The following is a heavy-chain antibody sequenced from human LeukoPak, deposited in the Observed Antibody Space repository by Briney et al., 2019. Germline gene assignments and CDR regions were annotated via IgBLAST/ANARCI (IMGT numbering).Heavy chain of an antibody. D-gene: IGHD2-2*01. CDR2: IYYSGST. J-gene: IGHJ4*02. CDR3: ARAAVPYYFDY. V-gene: IGHV4-59*01. CDR1: GGSISSYY. Sequence: SETLSLTCTVSGGSISSYYWSWLRQPPGKGLEWIGYIYYSGSTNYNPSLKSRVTISVDTSKIQFSLKLSSVTAADTAVYYCARAAVPYYFDYWGQGTLVTVSS.